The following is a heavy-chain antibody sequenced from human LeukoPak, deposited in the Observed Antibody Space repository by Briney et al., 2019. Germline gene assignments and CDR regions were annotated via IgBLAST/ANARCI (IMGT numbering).Heavy chain of an antibody. D-gene: IGHD3-10*01. Sequence: ASVKVSCKASGYTFTSYAMHWVRQAPGQRLEWMGWINAGNGNTKYSQKFQGRVTITRDTSASTAYMELSSLRSEDTAVYYCAKDQEKDHYYGSGSGYWGQGTLVTVSS. CDR1: GYTFTSYA. CDR3: AKDQEKDHYYGSGSGY. J-gene: IGHJ4*02. CDR2: INAGNGNT. V-gene: IGHV1-3*01.